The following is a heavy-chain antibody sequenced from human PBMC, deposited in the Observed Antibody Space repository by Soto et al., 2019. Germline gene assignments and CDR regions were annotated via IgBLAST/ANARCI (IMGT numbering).Heavy chain of an antibody. Sequence: ASVKVSCKASGGTFSSYAISWVRQAPGQGLEWMGGIIPIFGTANYAQKFQGRVTITADESTSTAYMELSSLRSEDTAVYYCARLGFLTYYYDSSGYYLSVWGQGTLVTVSS. CDR1: GGTFSSYA. J-gene: IGHJ4*02. V-gene: IGHV1-69*13. D-gene: IGHD3-22*01. CDR2: IIPIFGTA. CDR3: ARLGFLTYYYDSSGYYLSV.